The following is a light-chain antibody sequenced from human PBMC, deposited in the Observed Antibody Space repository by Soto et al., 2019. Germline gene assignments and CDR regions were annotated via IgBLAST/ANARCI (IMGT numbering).Light chain of an antibody. CDR3: SSYTSSSTRV. V-gene: IGLV2-14*01. Sequence: QSALTQPASVSGSPGQSITISCTGTSSDVGSYNYVSWYQQHPAKAPKLVIYDVSNRPSGVSNRFSGSKSGNTASLTISGLQSEDEADYYCSSYTSSSTRVFGGGTKVTV. CDR2: DVS. J-gene: IGLJ3*02. CDR1: SSDVGSYNY.